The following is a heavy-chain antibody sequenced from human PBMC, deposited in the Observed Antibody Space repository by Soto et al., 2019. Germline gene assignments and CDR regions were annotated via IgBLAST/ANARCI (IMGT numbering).Heavy chain of an antibody. Sequence: QVQLVQCGAEVKKPGSSVKVSCKASGGTLSSYAISWVRLAPGQGLEWMGGIIPISGTANYAQKFQGRVTITADESTSTAYMELSSLRSEDTSVYYCARSQGSSTSLEIYYYYYYGMDVWGQGTTVTVSS. CDR1: GGTLSSYA. CDR3: ARSQGSSTSLEIYYYYYYGMDV. J-gene: IGHJ6*02. V-gene: IGHV1-69*01. D-gene: IGHD2-2*01. CDR2: IIPISGTA.